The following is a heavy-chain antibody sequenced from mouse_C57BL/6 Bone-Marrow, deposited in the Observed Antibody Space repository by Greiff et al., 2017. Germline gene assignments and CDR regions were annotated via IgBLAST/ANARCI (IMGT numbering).Heavy chain of an antibody. CDR3: ARHKLGMDD. Sequence: EVKVVESGGGLVQPGGSLKLSCAASGFTFSDYYMYWVRQTPEKRLEWVAYISNGGGSTYYPDTVKGRFTISRDNAKNTLYLQMSRLKSEDTAMYYCARHKLGMDDWGQGTSVTVSS. CDR1: GFTFSDYY. CDR2: ISNGGGST. V-gene: IGHV5-12*01. J-gene: IGHJ4*01. D-gene: IGHD4-1*01.